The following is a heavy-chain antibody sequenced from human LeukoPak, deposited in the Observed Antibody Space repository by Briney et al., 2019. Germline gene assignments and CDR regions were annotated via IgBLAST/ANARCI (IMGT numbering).Heavy chain of an antibody. V-gene: IGHV3-23*01. Sequence: GGSLRLSCAASGFTFSSYAMSWVRQAPGKGLEWVSPISGSGGSTYYADSVKGRFTISRDNSKNTLYLQMNSLRAEDTAVYYCAKADYDSSGWYFDYWGQGTLVTVSS. CDR2: ISGSGGST. D-gene: IGHD3-22*01. J-gene: IGHJ4*02. CDR3: AKADYDSSGWYFDY. CDR1: GFTFSSYA.